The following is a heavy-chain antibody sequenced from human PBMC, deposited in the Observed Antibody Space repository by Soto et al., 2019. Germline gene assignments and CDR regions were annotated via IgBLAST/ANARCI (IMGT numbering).Heavy chain of an antibody. CDR1: GYTFTSYG. J-gene: IGHJ6*02. CDR2: ISAYNGNT. V-gene: IGHV1-18*04. Sequence: QVQLVQSGAEVKKPGASVKVSCKASGYTFTSYGISWVRQAPGQGLEWMGWISAYNGNTNYAQQLQGRVTMTTDTSTTTAYMELRSLRSDDTAVYYCARDARLRQSGYYYYGMDVWGQGTTVTVSS. CDR3: ARDARLRQSGYYYYGMDV. D-gene: IGHD4-17*01.